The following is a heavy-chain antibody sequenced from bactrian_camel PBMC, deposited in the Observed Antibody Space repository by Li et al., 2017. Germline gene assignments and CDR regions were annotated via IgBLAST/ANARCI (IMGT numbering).Heavy chain of an antibody. D-gene: IGHD2*01. CDR2: IYTGDGKT. CDR1: EDSFDAYV. Sequence: VQLVESGGDLVQPGESLRLSCVSSEDSFDAYVMNWVRQAPGKGLEWVSSIYTGDGKTYYTNSVKGRFTISKDQNTLYLQMGCLKVEDTAMYYCAQMGLVDYNPEFPPFGHWGQGTQVTVS. J-gene: IGHJ6*01. CDR3: AQMGLVDYNPEFPPFGH. V-gene: IGHV3S6*01.